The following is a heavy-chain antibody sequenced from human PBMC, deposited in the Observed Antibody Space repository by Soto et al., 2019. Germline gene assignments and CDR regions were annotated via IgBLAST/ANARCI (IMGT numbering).Heavy chain of an antibody. V-gene: IGHV3-23*01. D-gene: IGHD3-3*01. CDR3: GKSPVYYDFWSGPAPYYYGMDV. CDR2: ISGSGGST. Sequence: PGGSLRLSCAASGFTFSSYAMSWVRQAPGKGLEWVSAISGSGGSTYYADSVKGRFTISRDDSKNTLYLQMNSLRAEDTAVYYCGKSPVYYDFWSGPAPYYYGMDVWGQWTTVTVSS. CDR1: GFTFSSYA. J-gene: IGHJ6*02.